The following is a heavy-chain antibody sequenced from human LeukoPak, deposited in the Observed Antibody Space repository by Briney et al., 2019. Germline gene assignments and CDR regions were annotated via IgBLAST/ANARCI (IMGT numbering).Heavy chain of an antibody. CDR2: IIPILGIA. CDR3: ASSYFGELLYPLEY. J-gene: IGHJ4*02. D-gene: IGHD3-10*01. Sequence: SVKVSCEASGGTFSSYTISWVRQAPGQGLEWMGRIIPILGIANYAQKFQGRVTITADKSTSTAYMELSSLRSEDTAVYYCASSYFGELLYPLEYWGQGTLVTVSS. CDR1: GGTFSSYT. V-gene: IGHV1-69*02.